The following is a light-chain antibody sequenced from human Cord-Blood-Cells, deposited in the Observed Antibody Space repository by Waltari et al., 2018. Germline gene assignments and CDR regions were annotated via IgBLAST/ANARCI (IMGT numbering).Light chain of an antibody. CDR1: QSISSY. J-gene: IGKJ3*01. Sequence: DIQMTQSPSSLSASVGDRVTITCRASQSISSYLNWYQQKPGKAPKLLIYAASSLQSEXXXXFSCSGSGTDFTLTISSLQPEDFATYYCQQSYSTPFTFGPGTQVDIK. CDR3: QQSYSTPFT. CDR2: AAS. V-gene: IGKV1-39*01.